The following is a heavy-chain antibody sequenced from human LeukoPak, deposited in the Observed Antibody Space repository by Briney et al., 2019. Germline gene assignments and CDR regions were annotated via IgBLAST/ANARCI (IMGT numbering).Heavy chain of an antibody. CDR3: ARLVGYDYVWGSYRGELDY. CDR2: IKHSGST. J-gene: IGHJ4*02. D-gene: IGHD3-16*02. Sequence: SETLSLTCAVYGGSFSGYYWSWIRQPPGKGLEWIGEIKHSGSTNYNPSLKSRVTISVDTSKNQFSLKLSSVTAADTAVYYCARLVGYDYVWGSYRGELDYWGQGTLVTVSS. CDR1: GGSFSGYY. V-gene: IGHV4-34*01.